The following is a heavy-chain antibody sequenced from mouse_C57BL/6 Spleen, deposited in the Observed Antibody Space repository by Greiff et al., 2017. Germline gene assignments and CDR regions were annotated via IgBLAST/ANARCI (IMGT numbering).Heavy chain of an antibody. Sequence: QVQLKQSGAELANPGASVKLSCKASGYTFTSYWMHWVQQRPGQGLEWIGYINPSCGYTKYNQKFKDKATLTAYKSSSTAYMQQSSLTYEDSAVYYCARCATVVATDYAMDYWGQGTSVTVSS. CDR2: INPSCGYT. J-gene: IGHJ4*01. CDR1: GYTFTSYW. CDR3: ARCATVVATDYAMDY. D-gene: IGHD1-1*01. V-gene: IGHV1-7*01.